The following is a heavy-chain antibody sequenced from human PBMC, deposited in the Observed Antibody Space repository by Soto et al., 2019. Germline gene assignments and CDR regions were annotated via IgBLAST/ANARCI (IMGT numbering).Heavy chain of an antibody. Sequence: QVQLQASGPGLVKPSDTLSLTSTVSGDSIGTYNWGWIRQPPGKRLEWIGYIYSNGGTSYNPARKSRVTISADMSTKQFSLRLSSVTAADTAVYYCVRQGIGALHGLVDVWGQGTTVTVSS. CDR3: VRQGIGALHGLVDV. CDR1: GDSIGTYN. J-gene: IGHJ6*02. CDR2: IYSNGGT. V-gene: IGHV4-59*08. D-gene: IGHD1-26*01.